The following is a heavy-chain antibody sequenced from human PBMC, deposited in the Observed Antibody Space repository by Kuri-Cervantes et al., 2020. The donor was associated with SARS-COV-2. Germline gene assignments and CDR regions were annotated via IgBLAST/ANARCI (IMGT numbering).Heavy chain of an antibody. V-gene: IGHV4-59*08. CDR2: IYYSGST. D-gene: IGHD1-1*01. J-gene: IGHJ4*02. CDR3: ARHELEFDY. Sequence: SETLSLTCTVSGGSISSHYWSWIRQPPGKGLEWIGYIYYSGSTYYNPSLKSRVTISVDTSKNQFSLKLSSVTAADTAVYYCARHELEFDYWGQGTLVTVSS. CDR1: GGSISSHY.